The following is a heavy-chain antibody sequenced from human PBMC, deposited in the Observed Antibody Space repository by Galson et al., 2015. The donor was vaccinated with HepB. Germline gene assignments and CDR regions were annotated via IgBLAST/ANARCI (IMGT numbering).Heavy chain of an antibody. D-gene: IGHD4/OR15-4a*01. Sequence: SVKVSCKASGYTFTGYYMHWVRQAPGQGLEWMGWINPNSGGTNYAQKFQGWVTMTRDTSISTAYMELSRLTSDDTAVYYCARAGDGAGYPTKYWGQGTVVTVSS. CDR3: ARAGDGAGYPTKY. CDR1: GYTFTGYY. J-gene: IGHJ4*02. V-gene: IGHV1-2*04. CDR2: INPNSGGT.